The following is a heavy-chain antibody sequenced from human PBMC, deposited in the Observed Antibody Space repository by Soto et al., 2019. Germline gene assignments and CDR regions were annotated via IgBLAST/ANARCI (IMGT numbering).Heavy chain of an antibody. CDR1: GFPFSDYN. CDR3: ARDGVAEIDY. J-gene: IGHJ4*02. Sequence: PGGSLRLSCAASGFPFSDYNMIWVRQAPGKGLEWVSYIDLYSATIYYADSVKGRFTISRDNAKNSLYLQMNSLRDEDTAVYYCARDGVAEIDYWGQGTLVTVSS. V-gene: IGHV3-48*02. CDR2: IDLYSATI. D-gene: IGHD2-15*01.